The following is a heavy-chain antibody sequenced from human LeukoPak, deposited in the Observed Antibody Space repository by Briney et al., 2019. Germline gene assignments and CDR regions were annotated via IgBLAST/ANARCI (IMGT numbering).Heavy chain of an antibody. Sequence: ASVKVSCKASGYTFTAYYMHWVRQAPGQGLEWMGWINPNSGGTNYAQKFQGRVTMTRDTSISTAYMELSRLRSDDTAVYYCARTSIAPRPDWFDPWGQGTLVTVSS. J-gene: IGHJ5*02. CDR1: GYTFTAYY. D-gene: IGHD6-6*01. V-gene: IGHV1-2*02. CDR2: INPNSGGT. CDR3: ARTSIAPRPDWFDP.